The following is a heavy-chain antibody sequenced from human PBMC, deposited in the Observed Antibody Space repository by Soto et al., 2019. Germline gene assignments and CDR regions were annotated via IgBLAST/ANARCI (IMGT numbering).Heavy chain of an antibody. D-gene: IGHD6-13*01. J-gene: IGHJ4*02. Sequence: GGSLRLSCAASGFTFSSYAMSWVRQAPGKGLEWVSAISGSGGSTYYADSVKGRFTISRDNSKNTLYLQMNSLRAEDTAVYYCAKDREASSSWYLLSLFDYWGQGTLVTVSS. CDR2: ISGSGGST. CDR1: GFTFSSYA. CDR3: AKDREASSSWYLLSLFDY. V-gene: IGHV3-23*01.